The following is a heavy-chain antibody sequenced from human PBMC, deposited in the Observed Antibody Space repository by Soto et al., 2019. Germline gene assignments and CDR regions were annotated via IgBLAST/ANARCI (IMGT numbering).Heavy chain of an antibody. J-gene: IGHJ6*02. V-gene: IGHV1-69*06. CDR1: GGTFSSYA. CDR2: IIPIFGTA. CDR3: ARSLVATSSYYYYGMDV. Sequence: SVKVSCKASGGTFSSYAISWVRQAPGQGLEWMGGIIPIFGTANYAQKFQGRVTITADKSTSTAYMELGSLRSEDTAVYYCARSLVATSSYYYYGMDVWGQGTTVTSP. D-gene: IGHD5-12*01.